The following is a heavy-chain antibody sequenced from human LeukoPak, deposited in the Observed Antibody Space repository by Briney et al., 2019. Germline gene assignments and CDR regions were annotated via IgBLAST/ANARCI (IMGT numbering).Heavy chain of an antibody. D-gene: IGHD2-15*01. J-gene: IGHJ4*02. CDR2: IYHSGST. CDR3: ARVGLVAATPERYYYFDY. Sequence: SQTLSLTCTVSGGSISSGGYYWSWIRQPPGKGLEWIGYIYHSGSTYYNPSLKSRVTISVDRSKNQFSLKLSSVTAAGTAVYYCARVGLVAATPERYYYFDYWGQGTLVTVSS. CDR1: GGSISSGGYY. V-gene: IGHV4-30-2*01.